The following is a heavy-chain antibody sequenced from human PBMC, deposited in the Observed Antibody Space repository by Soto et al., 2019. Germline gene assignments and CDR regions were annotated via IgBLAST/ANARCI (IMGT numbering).Heavy chain of an antibody. CDR1: GGSISSYY. J-gene: IGHJ6*02. CDR3: ARDMCGGDCYLYYYYGMDV. Sequence: SETLSLTCTVSGGSISSYYWSWIRQPAGKGLEWIGRIYTSGSTNYNPSLKSRVTMSVDTSKNQFSLKLSSVTAADTAVCYCARDMCGGDCYLYYYYGMDVWGQGTTVTVSS. D-gene: IGHD2-21*02. CDR2: IYTSGST. V-gene: IGHV4-4*07.